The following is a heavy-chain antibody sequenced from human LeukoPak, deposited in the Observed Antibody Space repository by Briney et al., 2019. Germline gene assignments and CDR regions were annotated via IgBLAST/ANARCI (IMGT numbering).Heavy chain of an antibody. V-gene: IGHV3-21*01. CDR1: GFTFSSYS. Sequence: GGSLRLSCAASGFTFSSYSMNWVRQAPGKGLEWVSSISSSSSYIYYADSVKGRFTISRDNAKNSLYLQMNSLRAEDTAVYYCARQDMVATIADYWGQGTLVTVSS. CDR3: ARQDMVATIADY. D-gene: IGHD5-12*01. J-gene: IGHJ4*02. CDR2: ISSSSSYI.